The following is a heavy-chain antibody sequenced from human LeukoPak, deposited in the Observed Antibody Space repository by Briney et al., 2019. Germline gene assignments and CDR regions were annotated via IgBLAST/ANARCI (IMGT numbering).Heavy chain of an antibody. CDR2: INKDGSST. CDR3: ARYDYYDSSGYKIAEYFQH. J-gene: IGHJ1*01. V-gene: IGHV3-74*01. Sequence: GGSLRLSCAASGFIFSSYWMHWVRQAPRKGLVWVSRINKDGSSTSYADSVKGRFTISRDNAKNTLYLQMNSLRAEDTAVYYCARYDYYDSSGYKIAEYFQHWGQGSLVTVSS. D-gene: IGHD3-22*01. CDR1: GFIFSSYW.